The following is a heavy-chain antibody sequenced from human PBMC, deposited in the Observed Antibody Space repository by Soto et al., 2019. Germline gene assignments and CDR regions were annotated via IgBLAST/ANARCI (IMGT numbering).Heavy chain of an antibody. J-gene: IGHJ3*02. CDR2: ISAYNGNT. CDR1: GYTFTSYG. D-gene: IGHD3-10*01. Sequence: QVQLVQSGAEVKKPGASVKVSCEASGYTFTSYGISWVRQAPGQGLEWMGWISAYNGNTNYAQKLQGRVTMTTDTSTSTAYMELRSLRSDDTAVYYCARVFPVVWFGELKAFDIWGQGTMVTVSS. V-gene: IGHV1-18*04. CDR3: ARVFPVVWFGELKAFDI.